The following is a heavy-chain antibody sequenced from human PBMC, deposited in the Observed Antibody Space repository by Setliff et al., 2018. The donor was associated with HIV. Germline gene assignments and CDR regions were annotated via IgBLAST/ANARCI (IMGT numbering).Heavy chain of an antibody. J-gene: IGHJ4*02. V-gene: IGHV4-4*08. CDR3: ARTYSSSWYSSHLWVDY. Sequence: KTSETLSLTCTVSGGSISNYYWSWIRQPPGKGLEWIGYIYTSGSTNYNPSLKSRVTISVDTSKNQFSLKLSSVTAADTAVYYCARTYSSSWYSSHLWVDYWGQGTLVTVSS. CDR1: GGSISNYY. CDR2: IYTSGST. D-gene: IGHD6-13*01.